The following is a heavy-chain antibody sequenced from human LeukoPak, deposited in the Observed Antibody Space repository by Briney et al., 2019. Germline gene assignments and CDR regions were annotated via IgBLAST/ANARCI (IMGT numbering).Heavy chain of an antibody. V-gene: IGHV3-23*01. CDR3: ANKRGDSSGWYLF. CDR2: ISGSGGST. Sequence: GGSLRLSCAASGFTFGSYAMSWVRQAPGKGLEWVSAISGSGGSTYYADSVKGRFTISRYNSKNTLYLQMNSLRAEDTAVYYCANKRGDSSGWYLFWGQGTLVTVSS. D-gene: IGHD6-19*01. J-gene: IGHJ4*02. CDR1: GFTFGSYA.